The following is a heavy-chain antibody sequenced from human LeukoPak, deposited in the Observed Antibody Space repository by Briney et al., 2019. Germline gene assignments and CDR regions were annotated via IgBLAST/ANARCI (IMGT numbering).Heavy chain of an antibody. CDR1: GFTFSNYN. CDR3: ARALPRGSGWSHYYAMDV. J-gene: IGHJ6*02. D-gene: IGHD6-19*01. CDR2: ISSTSSTI. Sequence: GGSLRLSCAASGFTFSNYNMNWVRQAPGKGLEWVSYISSTSSTIYYADSVKGRFTISRDTAKDPLYLQMNSLRAEDTAVYYCARALPRGSGWSHYYAMDVWGQGTTVTVSS. V-gene: IGHV3-48*04.